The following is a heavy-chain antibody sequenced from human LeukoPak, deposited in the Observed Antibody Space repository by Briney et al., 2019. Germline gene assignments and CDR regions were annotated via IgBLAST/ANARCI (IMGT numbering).Heavy chain of an antibody. Sequence: ASAKVSCKASGYTFTSYGISWVRQAPGQGLEWMGWISAYNGNTNYAQKLQGRVTMTTDTSTSTAYMELRSLRSDDTAVYYCARDRRGCSSTSCYEAYFDYWGQGTLVTVSS. CDR1: GYTFTSYG. J-gene: IGHJ4*02. D-gene: IGHD2-2*01. CDR3: ARDRRGCSSTSCYEAYFDY. CDR2: ISAYNGNT. V-gene: IGHV1-18*01.